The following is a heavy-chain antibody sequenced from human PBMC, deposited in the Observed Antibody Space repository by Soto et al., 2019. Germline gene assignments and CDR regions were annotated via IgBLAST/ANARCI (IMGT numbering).Heavy chain of an antibody. Sequence: QVQLVESGGGVVQPGRSLRLSCAASGFTFSSYGMHWVRQAPGKGLKWVAVISYDGSNKYYADSVKGRFTISRDNSKNTLYLQMNSLRAEDTAVYYCAKAGGNYLFDYWGQGTLVTVSS. D-gene: IGHD1-7*01. CDR2: ISYDGSNK. V-gene: IGHV3-30*18. CDR1: GFTFSSYG. CDR3: AKAGGNYLFDY. J-gene: IGHJ4*02.